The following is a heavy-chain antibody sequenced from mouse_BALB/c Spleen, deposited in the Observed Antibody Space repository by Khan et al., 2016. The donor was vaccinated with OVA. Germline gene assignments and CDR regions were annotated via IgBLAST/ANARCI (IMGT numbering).Heavy chain of an antibody. D-gene: IGHD2-13*01. V-gene: IGHV3-2*02. CDR3: ARSLYYSDSYAMDY. CDR2: ISSTGST. J-gene: IGHJ4*01. Sequence: EVQLVESGPGLVKPSQSLSLTCTVTGYSITSDYAWNWIRQFPGNKLEWMGYISSTGSTRYNPSLKSRISITRDTSKNQFFLHLNSVTTEDTATYYCARSLYYSDSYAMDYWGQGPSVTVSS. CDR1: GYSITSDYA.